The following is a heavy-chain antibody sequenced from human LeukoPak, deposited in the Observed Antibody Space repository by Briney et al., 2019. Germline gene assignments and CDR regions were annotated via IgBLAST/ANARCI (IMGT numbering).Heavy chain of an antibody. CDR1: GGSISSYY. CDR2: IFYSGST. J-gene: IGHJ3*02. V-gene: IGHV4-59*12. D-gene: IGHD4-23*01. Sequence: SETLSLTCTVSGGSISSYYWSWIRQPPGKGLEWIGDIFYSGSTNYNPSLKSRVTISVDTSKNQFSLKLSSVTAADTAVYYCAXXXLLKGVTAIDAFDIWGQGTMVTVSS. CDR3: AXXXLLKGVTAIDAFDI.